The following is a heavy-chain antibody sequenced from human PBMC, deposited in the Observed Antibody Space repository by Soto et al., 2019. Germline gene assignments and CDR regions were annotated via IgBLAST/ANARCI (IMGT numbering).Heavy chain of an antibody. D-gene: IGHD6-13*01. Sequence: GGSLRLSCAASGFTFSSYSMNWVRQAPGKGLEWVSYISSSSNTIYYADSVKGRFTISRDNAKNSLYLQMNSLRDEDTAVYYCASGPSTSWYNWFDPWGQGILVTVSS. J-gene: IGHJ5*02. V-gene: IGHV3-48*02. CDR1: GFTFSSYS. CDR2: ISSSSNTI. CDR3: ASGPSTSWYNWFDP.